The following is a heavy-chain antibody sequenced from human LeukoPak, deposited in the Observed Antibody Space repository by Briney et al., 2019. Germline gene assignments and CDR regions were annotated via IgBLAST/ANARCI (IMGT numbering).Heavy chain of an antibody. D-gene: IGHD2-2*01. CDR3: AKGSRPRYCSSTSCPEDV. J-gene: IGHJ6*02. CDR2: IYSGGST. V-gene: IGHV3-66*01. CDR1: GFTVSSNY. Sequence: GGSLRLSCAASGFTVSSNYMSWVRQAPGKGLEWVSVIYSGGSTYYADSVKGRFTISRDNSKNTLYLQMNSLRAEDTAVYYCAKGSRPRYCSSTSCPEDVWGQGTTVTVSS.